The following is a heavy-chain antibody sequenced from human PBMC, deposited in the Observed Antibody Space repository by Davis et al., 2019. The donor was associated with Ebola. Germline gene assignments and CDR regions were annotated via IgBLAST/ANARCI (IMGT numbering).Heavy chain of an antibody. Sequence: SETLSLTCAVYGGSFSDYYWNWIRQPPGKGLEWIGSIYYSGSAYYNPSLKSRVTISVDTSKNQFSLKLSSVTAADTAVYYCARDGNWNGAEYFDYWGQGTLVTVSS. CDR2: IYYSGSA. J-gene: IGHJ4*02. CDR3: ARDGNWNGAEYFDY. V-gene: IGHV4-34*01. CDR1: GGSFSDYY. D-gene: IGHD1-1*01.